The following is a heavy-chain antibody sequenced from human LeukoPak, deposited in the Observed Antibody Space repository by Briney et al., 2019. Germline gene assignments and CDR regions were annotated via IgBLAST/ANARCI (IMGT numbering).Heavy chain of an antibody. D-gene: IGHD6-13*01. V-gene: IGHV3-15*01. CDR3: TTEEAAAGTPDY. Sequence: GGSLRLSCAASGFTFSDYYMSWIRQPPGKGLEWVGRIKSKTDGGTTDYAAPVKGRFTISRDDSKNTLYLQMNSLKTEDTAVYYCTTEEAAAGTPDYWGQGTLVTVSS. CDR2: IKSKTDGGTT. CDR1: GFTFSDYY. J-gene: IGHJ4*02.